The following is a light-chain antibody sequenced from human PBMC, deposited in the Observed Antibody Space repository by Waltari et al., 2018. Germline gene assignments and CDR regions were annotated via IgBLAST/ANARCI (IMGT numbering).Light chain of an antibody. Sequence: SYELTQPPSVSVSPGQTARITCSGDALPKQYAYWFQQKSGQAPVLVMSDDSKRPSGIPEGFAGSRSGTMATLTISGDQVEDEADYYCFSTDTSGGVFGGGTTLTVL. CDR3: FSTDTSGGV. V-gene: IGLV3-10*01. CDR1: ALPKQY. CDR2: DDS. J-gene: IGLJ2*01.